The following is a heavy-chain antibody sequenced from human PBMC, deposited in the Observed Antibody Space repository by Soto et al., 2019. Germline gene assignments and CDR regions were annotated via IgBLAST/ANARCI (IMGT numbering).Heavy chain of an antibody. Sequence: ASVKVSCKASGYTFTSYAMHWVRQAPGQRLEWMGWINAGNGNTKYSQKFQGRVTITRDTSASTAYMELSSLRSEDTAVYYCARRTQVGRFGETHYYYFGMDVCRQGTTVTVS. CDR1: GYTFTSYA. J-gene: IGHJ6*02. V-gene: IGHV1-3*01. D-gene: IGHD3-10*01. CDR2: INAGNGNT. CDR3: ARRTQVGRFGETHYYYFGMDV.